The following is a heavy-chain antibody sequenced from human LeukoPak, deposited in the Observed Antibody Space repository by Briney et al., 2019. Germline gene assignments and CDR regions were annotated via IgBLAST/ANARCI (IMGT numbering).Heavy chain of an antibody. Sequence: SETLSLTCAVYGGSFSGYYWSWIRQPPGKGLEWIGEINHSGSTNYNPSLKSRVTISVDTSKNQFSLKLSSVTAADTAVYYCARDLTGDLTPYWYFDLWGRGTLVTVSS. CDR2: INHSGST. CDR1: GGSFSGYY. J-gene: IGHJ2*01. V-gene: IGHV4-34*01. D-gene: IGHD7-27*01. CDR3: ARDLTGDLTPYWYFDL.